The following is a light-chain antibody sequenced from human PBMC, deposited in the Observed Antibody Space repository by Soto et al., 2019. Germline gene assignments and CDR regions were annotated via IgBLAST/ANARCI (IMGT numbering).Light chain of an antibody. CDR2: SNN. J-gene: IGLJ2*01. Sequence: QSALTRPRSVSGSPGQSVTISCTGTSSDVGGYNYVSWYQQHPGKAPKLLIYSNNVRPSGVPDRFSGSISGTSASLAISGRQSEDEADYYCAAWDESLDGRVVFGGGAKVTVL. V-gene: IGLV2-11*01. CDR3: AAWDESLDGRVV. CDR1: SSDVGGYNY.